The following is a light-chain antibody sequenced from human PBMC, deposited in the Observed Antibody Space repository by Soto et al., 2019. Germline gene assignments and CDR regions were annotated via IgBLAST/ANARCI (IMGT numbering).Light chain of an antibody. Sequence: SALTQPRSVSGSPGQSVTVSCTGTRSDVGTYNFVSWYQQYPGKAPKLMIYDVSKRPSGVPDRFSGSKSGNTASLTISGLQAEDEADYHCCSYAGSYTRWVFGGGTKVTVL. CDR3: CSYAGSYTRWV. J-gene: IGLJ3*02. V-gene: IGLV2-11*01. CDR1: RSDVGTYNF. CDR2: DVS.